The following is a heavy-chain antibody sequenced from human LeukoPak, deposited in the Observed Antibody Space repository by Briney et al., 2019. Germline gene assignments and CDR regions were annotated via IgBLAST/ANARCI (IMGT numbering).Heavy chain of an antibody. J-gene: IGHJ3*02. CDR1: GGTFSSYA. CDR3: AGVKLSGNAFDI. Sequence: ASVKVSLKSSGGTFSSYAISWVRQAPGQGLEWMGGIIPIFGTANCAQKFQGRVTITAEKSTRTAYMELSSLRSEDTAVYYCAGVKLSGNAFDIWGHRTMVTV. D-gene: IGHD2-15*01. V-gene: IGHV1-69*06. CDR2: IIPIFGTA.